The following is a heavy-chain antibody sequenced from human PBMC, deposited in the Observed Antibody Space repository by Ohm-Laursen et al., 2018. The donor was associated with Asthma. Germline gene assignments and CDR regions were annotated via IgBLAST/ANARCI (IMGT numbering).Heavy chain of an antibody. J-gene: IGHJ3*01. Sequence: SLRLSCTASGFSVSRHFMNWIRQGPEKGLEWVSDIYPGGAPFYADSVKGRFTISRDDSKNPLNLQMSSLRGDDTAVYYCARGQGSGDISGSDPFDLWGQGTTVIVSS. D-gene: IGHD3-10*01. V-gene: IGHV3-53*01. CDR3: ARGQGSGDISGSDPFDL. CDR2: IYPGGAP. CDR1: GFSVSRHF.